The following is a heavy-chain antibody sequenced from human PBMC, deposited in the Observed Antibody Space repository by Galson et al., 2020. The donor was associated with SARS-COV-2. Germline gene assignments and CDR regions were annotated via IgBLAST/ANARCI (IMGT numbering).Heavy chain of an antibody. V-gene: IGHV4-31*03. CDR3: ARDRGGSGWYSWFDP. CDR2: IYYSGST. D-gene: IGHD6-19*01. J-gene: IGHJ5*02. CDR1: GGSISSGGYY. Sequence: SETLSLTCTVSGGSISSGGYYWSWIRQHPGKGLEWIGYIYYSGSTYYNPSLKSRVTISVDTSKNQFSLKLSSVTAADTAVYYCARDRGGSGWYSWFDPWGQGTLVTVSS.